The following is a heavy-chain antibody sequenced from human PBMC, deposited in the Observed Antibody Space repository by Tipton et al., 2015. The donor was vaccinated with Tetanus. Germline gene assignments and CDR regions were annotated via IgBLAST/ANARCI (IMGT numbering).Heavy chain of an antibody. CDR3: ARRSYCSSSRCFDAFDL. D-gene: IGHD2-2*01. CDR2: IFYTGSS. J-gene: IGHJ3*01. V-gene: IGHV4-39*01. Sequence: TLSLTCAVSGVSIRSSTYFWGWIRQPPGKGLEWIGHIFYTGSSHYNPSFESRVTISVDTSTNQFSLNLSSVTAADTAVYFCARRSYCSSSRCFDAFDLWGQGTMVTVSS. CDR1: GVSIRSSTYF.